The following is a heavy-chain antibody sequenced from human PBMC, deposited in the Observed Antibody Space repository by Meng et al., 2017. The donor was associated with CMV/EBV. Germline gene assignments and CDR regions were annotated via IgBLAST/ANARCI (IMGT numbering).Heavy chain of an antibody. Sequence: QVQEVECGYVVKHAGDSVNVSCKASGYTFTSYGISWVRQAAGQGLEWMRWISASNGNTNYAQKLQGRVTLTTDTSTSTAYMELRSLRSDDTAVYYCARDPAWSVITPRRGFDYWGQGTLVTVSS. V-gene: IGHV1-18*01. D-gene: IGHD2-15*01. CDR1: GYTFTSYG. CDR3: ARDPAWSVITPRRGFDY. CDR2: ISASNGNT. J-gene: IGHJ4*02.